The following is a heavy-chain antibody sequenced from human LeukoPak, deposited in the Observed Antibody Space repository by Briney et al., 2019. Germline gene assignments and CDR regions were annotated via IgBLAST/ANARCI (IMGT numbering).Heavy chain of an antibody. CDR1: GGSISSYY. V-gene: IGHV4-59*01. Sequence: SETLSLTCTVSGGSISSYYWSWIRQPPGKGLGWIGYIYYSGSTNYNPSLKSRVTISVDTSKNQFSLKLSSVTAADTAVYYCARDLPRYGGNGDWGQGTLVTVSS. J-gene: IGHJ4*02. CDR2: IYYSGST. CDR3: ARDLPRYGGNGD. D-gene: IGHD5-12*01.